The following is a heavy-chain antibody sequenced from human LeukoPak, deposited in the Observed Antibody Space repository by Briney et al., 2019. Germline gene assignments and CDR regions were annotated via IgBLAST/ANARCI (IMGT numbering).Heavy chain of an antibody. V-gene: IGHV4-39*01. CDR1: DGSISSSTYY. Sequence: SETLSLTCTVSDGSISSSTYYWAWIRQPPGKGLEWIGTIYYSGSTYYNPSLKSRVTISVDTSKNQFSLKLSSMTAADTAVYYCARRAVGMYNWFDPWGQGTLVTVSS. J-gene: IGHJ5*02. CDR2: IYYSGST. D-gene: IGHD2-2*01. CDR3: ARRAVGMYNWFDP.